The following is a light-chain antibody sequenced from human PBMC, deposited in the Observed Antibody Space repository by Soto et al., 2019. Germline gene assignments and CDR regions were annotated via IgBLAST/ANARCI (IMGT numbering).Light chain of an antibody. CDR3: QQYNSYSPT. J-gene: IGKJ1*01. V-gene: IGKV1-5*01. CDR2: DAS. Sequence: DIQMTQSPSSLSASVGDTVTITCWASQSVSTWLAWYQQRAGKAPKLLIYDASSLESGVPSRFRGFGSGTELTLTISSLQPEDSATYYCQQYNSYSPTFGQGTKVEV. CDR1: QSVSTW.